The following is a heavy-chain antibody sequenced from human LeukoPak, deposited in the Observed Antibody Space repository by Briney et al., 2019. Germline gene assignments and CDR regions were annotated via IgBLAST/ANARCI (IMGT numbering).Heavy chain of an antibody. CDR3: ARNPYGSGSRTFDY. CDR1: SGSISSSSYY. CDR2: IYTSGST. D-gene: IGHD3-10*01. Sequence: SETLSLTCTVSSGSISSSSYYWGWIRQPAGKGLEWIGRIYTSGSTNYNPSLKSRVTMSVDTSKNQFSLKLSAVTAADTAVYYCARNPYGSGSRTFDYWGQGTLVTVSS. V-gene: IGHV4-61*02. J-gene: IGHJ4*02.